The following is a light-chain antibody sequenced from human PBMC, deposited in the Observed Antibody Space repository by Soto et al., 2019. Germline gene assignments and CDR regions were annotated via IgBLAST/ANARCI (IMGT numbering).Light chain of an antibody. CDR2: DAS. Sequence: DIQMTQSPSTLSASVGDRVTITCRASQSISSWLAWYQQKPGKAPKLLIYDASSLESGVPSRFSGSGSGTEFTLTISSLQPDDFATYYCQQYNSYPWPFGQGNKVELK. CDR1: QSISSW. J-gene: IGKJ1*01. CDR3: QQYNSYPWP. V-gene: IGKV1-5*01.